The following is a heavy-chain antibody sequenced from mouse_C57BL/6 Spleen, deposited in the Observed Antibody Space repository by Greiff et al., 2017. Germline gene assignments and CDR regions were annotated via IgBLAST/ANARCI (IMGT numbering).Heavy chain of an antibody. Sequence: EVQGVESGGGLVKPGGSLKLSCAASGFTFSDYGMHWVRQAPEKGLEWVAYISSGSSTIYYADTVKGRFTISRDDAKNTLFLQMTSLRSEDTAMYYCATYYDYDYWYFDVWGTGTTVTVSS. J-gene: IGHJ1*03. CDR3: ATYYDYDYWYFDV. CDR2: ISSGSSTI. V-gene: IGHV5-17*01. CDR1: GFTFSDYG. D-gene: IGHD2-4*01.